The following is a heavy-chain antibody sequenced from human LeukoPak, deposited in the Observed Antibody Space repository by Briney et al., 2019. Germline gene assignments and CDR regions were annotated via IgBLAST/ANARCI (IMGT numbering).Heavy chain of an antibody. CDR1: GLTLSNYA. V-gene: IGHV3-23*01. CDR2: ISGNGGSI. J-gene: IGHJ4*02. Sequence: GGSLRLSCEVAGLTLSNYAMSWVRRAPGKGLEWVSAISGNGGSIYYADSVKGRFTISRDNPKNTLYLQMNRLRAEDTALYYCAKGGITLVRGSFDYWGQGTLVTVSS. CDR3: AKGGITLVRGSFDY. D-gene: IGHD3-10*01.